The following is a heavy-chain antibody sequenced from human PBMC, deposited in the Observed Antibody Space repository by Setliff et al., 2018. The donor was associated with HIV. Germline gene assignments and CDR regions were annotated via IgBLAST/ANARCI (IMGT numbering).Heavy chain of an antibody. CDR3: ARKGSSSRSQEYYYDF. CDR2: IYTSGST. CDR1: GGSISNYY. J-gene: IGHJ4*02. V-gene: IGHV4-4*07. Sequence: PSETLSLTCTVSGGSISNYYWSWIRQPAGKGLEWIGRIYTSGSTNYNPSLKSRATMSVDTSKNQFSLKLSSVTALDTAVYYCARKGSSSRSQEYYYDFWGQGTLVTVSS. D-gene: IGHD6-13*01.